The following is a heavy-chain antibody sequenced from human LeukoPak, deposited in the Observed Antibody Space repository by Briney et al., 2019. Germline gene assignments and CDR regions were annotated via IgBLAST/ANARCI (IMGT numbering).Heavy chain of an antibody. CDR2: IIPIFGTA. CDR3: ARRVGSSSRLGYFDY. J-gene: IGHJ4*02. CDR1: GYTFTSYG. V-gene: IGHV1-69*13. D-gene: IGHD6-13*01. Sequence: GASVKVSCKASGYTFTSYGISWVRQAPGQGLEWMGGIIPIFGTANYAQKFQGRVTITADESTSTAYMELSSLRSEDTAVYYCARRVGSSSRLGYFDYWGQGTLVTVSS.